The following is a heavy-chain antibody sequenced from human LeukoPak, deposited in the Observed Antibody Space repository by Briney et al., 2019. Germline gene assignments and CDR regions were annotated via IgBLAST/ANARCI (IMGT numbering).Heavy chain of an antibody. V-gene: IGHV1-46*01. D-gene: IGHD3-22*01. CDR1: GYTFTSYY. CDR2: INPSGGST. J-gene: IGHJ6*02. CDR3: ARDKRNTMIVVVSHYYYYYGMDV. Sequence: ASVKVSCKASGYTFTSYYMRWVRQAPGQGLEWMGIINPSGGSTSYAQKFQGRVTMTRDTSTSTVYMELSSLRSEDTAVYYCARDKRNTMIVVVSHYYYYYGMDVWGQGTTVTVSS.